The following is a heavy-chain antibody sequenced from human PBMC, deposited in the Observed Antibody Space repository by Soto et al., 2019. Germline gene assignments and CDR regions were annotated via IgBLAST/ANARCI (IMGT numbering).Heavy chain of an antibody. Sequence: GESLKISCKGSGYSFTSYWIGWVRQMPGKGLEWMGIIYPGDSDTRYSPSFQAQVTISAGKSITTAYLQWSSLKASDTAMYYCARPYDSSGTDAFDIWGQGTMVTVSS. D-gene: IGHD3-22*01. V-gene: IGHV5-51*01. J-gene: IGHJ3*02. CDR1: GYSFTSYW. CDR3: ARPYDSSGTDAFDI. CDR2: IYPGDSDT.